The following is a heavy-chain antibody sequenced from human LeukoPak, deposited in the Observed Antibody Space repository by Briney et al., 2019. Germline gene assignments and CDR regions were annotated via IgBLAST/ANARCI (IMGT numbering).Heavy chain of an antibody. V-gene: IGHV3-23*01. D-gene: IGHD6-6*01. Sequence: GGSLRLSCAASGFTFSSYAMSWVRQAPGKGLKWVSAISGSGGSTYYADSVKGRFTISRDNSKNTLYLQMSSLRAEDTAVYYCAKVPLAARPDYYYYYMDVWGKGTTVTVSS. CDR2: ISGSGGST. CDR3: AKVPLAARPDYYYYYMDV. J-gene: IGHJ6*03. CDR1: GFTFSSYA.